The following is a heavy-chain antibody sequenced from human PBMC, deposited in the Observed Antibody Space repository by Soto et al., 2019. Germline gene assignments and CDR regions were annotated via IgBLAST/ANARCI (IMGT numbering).Heavy chain of an antibody. V-gene: IGHV2-5*02. J-gene: IGHJ4*02. Sequence: QITLKESGPTLVKPAQTLTLTCTFSGFSLSTSGMGVGWIRQPPGKALEWLALIYWDDDKRYSPSLRSRLTITKDTCKTQVVRTITNMDPVHTATYYCAHRRATNPGYYFDYWGQGTLVTVSS. CDR1: GFSLSTSGMG. CDR2: IYWDDDK. CDR3: AHRRATNPGYYFDY.